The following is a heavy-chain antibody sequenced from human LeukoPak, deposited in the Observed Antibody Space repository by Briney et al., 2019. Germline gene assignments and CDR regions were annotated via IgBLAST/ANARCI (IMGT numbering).Heavy chain of an antibody. D-gene: IGHD5-24*01. CDR2: IFPILGIA. J-gene: IGHJ4*02. CDR1: GGTFSSYA. CDR3: ARENVEMATIGPYFDY. Sequence: ASVKVSCKASGGTFSSYAISWVRQAPGQGLEWMGRIFPILGIANYAQKFQGRVTITADKSTSTAYMELSSLRSEDTAVYYCARENVEMATIGPYFDYWGQGTLVTVSS. V-gene: IGHV1-69*04.